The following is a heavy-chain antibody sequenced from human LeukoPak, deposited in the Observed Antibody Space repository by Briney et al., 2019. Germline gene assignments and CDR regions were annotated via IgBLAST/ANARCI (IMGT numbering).Heavy chain of an antibody. CDR2: IYSSGNT. Sequence: SETLSLTCTVSGGSINNYYWNWIRQPPGKGLEWIGYIYSSGNTNYNPSLKSRVTISVDTSKNQFSLKLSSVTAADTAVYYCARDLAAVDGDYWGQGTLVTVSS. V-gene: IGHV4-59*12. D-gene: IGHD6-19*01. CDR1: GGSINNYY. J-gene: IGHJ4*02. CDR3: ARDLAAVDGDY.